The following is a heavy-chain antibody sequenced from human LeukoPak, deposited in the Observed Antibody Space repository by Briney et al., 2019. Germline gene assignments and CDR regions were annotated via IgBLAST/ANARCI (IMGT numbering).Heavy chain of an antibody. CDR3: AREDLTVYYFDY. V-gene: IGHV4-59*01. CDR2: IYYSGST. Sequence: KSSETLSLTCTVSGGSISSYYWSWIRQPPGKGLEWIGYIYYSGSTNYNPSLKSRVTISVDTSKNQSSLKLSSVTAADTAVYYCAREDLTVYYFDYWGQGTLVTVSS. J-gene: IGHJ4*02. D-gene: IGHD4-11*01. CDR1: GGSISSYY.